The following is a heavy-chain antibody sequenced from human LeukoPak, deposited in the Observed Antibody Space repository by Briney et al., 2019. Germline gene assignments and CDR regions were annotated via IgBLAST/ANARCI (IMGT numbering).Heavy chain of an antibody. V-gene: IGHV3-43*02. J-gene: IGHJ4*02. CDR2: ISGDGGAT. CDR3: AKGGYTYGGRLFDY. CDR1: GFTFDDYV. D-gene: IGHD5-18*01. Sequence: GGSLRLSCAASGFTFDDYVMHWVRQAPGKGREWVSFISGDGGATYYADSAKGRFTISRDNGRKSPYLQMDSLRTEDTALYYCAKGGYTYGGRLFDYWGQGTLVTVSS.